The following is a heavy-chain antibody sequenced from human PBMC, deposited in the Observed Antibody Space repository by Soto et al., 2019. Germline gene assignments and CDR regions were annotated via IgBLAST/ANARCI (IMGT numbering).Heavy chain of an antibody. Sequence: EVQLVESGGGLVQPGGSLRLSCAASGFTFSTYWMHWVRQAPGKGLIWVSRINSDGSSTSYADSVKGRFTISRDNAKNPLYLQMNSLRAEDTAVYYCARVGGRSSLGSDSWGQGTLVNVA. V-gene: IGHV3-74*01. CDR1: GFTFSTYW. CDR2: INSDGSST. CDR3: ARVGGRSSLGSDS. J-gene: IGHJ4*02.